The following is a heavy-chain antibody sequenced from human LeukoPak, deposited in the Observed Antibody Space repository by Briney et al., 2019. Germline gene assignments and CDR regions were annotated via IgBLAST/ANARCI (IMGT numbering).Heavy chain of an antibody. CDR2: INHSGST. Sequence: SETLSLTCAVYGGSFSGYYWSWIRQPPGKGLEWIGEINHSGSTNYNPSLKSRVTISVDTSKNQFPLKLSSVTAADTAVYYCARGRITMVRGVISNLLDYWGQGTLVTVSS. J-gene: IGHJ4*02. V-gene: IGHV4-34*01. CDR3: ARGRITMVRGVISNLLDY. D-gene: IGHD3-10*01. CDR1: GGSFSGYY.